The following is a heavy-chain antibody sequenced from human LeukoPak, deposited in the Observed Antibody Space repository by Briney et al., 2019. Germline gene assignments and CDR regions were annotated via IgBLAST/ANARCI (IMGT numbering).Heavy chain of an antibody. D-gene: IGHD6-19*01. V-gene: IGHV1-46*01. CDR3: ARQSGSSGWDHYFDY. J-gene: IGHJ4*02. CDR2: INPSGGST. CDR1: GYTFTSYY. Sequence: RASVKVSCKASGYTFTSYYMHWVRQAPGQGLEWMGIINPSGGSTSYAQKFQGRVTMTRDMSTSTVYMELSSLRSEDTAVYYCARQSGSSGWDHYFDYWGQGTLVTVSS.